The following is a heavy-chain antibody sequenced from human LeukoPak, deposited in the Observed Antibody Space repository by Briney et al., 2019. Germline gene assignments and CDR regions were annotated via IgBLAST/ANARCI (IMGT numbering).Heavy chain of an antibody. Sequence: GGSLRLSCAASGFTFSSYSMNWVRQAPGKGLEWVSSISSSSSYIYYADSVKGRFTISRDNAKNSLYLQMNSLRAEDTAVYYCAREVPAGAFDYWGQGTLVIVSS. J-gene: IGHJ4*02. D-gene: IGHD2-2*01. CDR3: AREVPAGAFDY. CDR2: ISSSSSYI. V-gene: IGHV3-21*01. CDR1: GFTFSSYS.